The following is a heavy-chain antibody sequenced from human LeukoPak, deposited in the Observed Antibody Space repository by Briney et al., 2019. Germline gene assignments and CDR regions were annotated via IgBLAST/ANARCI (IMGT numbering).Heavy chain of an antibody. V-gene: IGHV1-18*04. CDR1: GYTFTSYG. J-gene: IGHJ4*02. D-gene: IGHD3-10*01. Sequence: GASVTVSCRASGYTFTSYGISWVRQAPGQGLEWMGWISAHNGNTNYAQKLQGRVTMTTDTSTSTAYMELRSLRSDDTAVYYCARDRYYGSGTYFDYWGQGTLVTVSS. CDR2: ISAHNGNT. CDR3: ARDRYYGSGTYFDY.